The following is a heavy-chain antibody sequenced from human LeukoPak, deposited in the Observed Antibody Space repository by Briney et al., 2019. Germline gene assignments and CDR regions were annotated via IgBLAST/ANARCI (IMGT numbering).Heavy chain of an antibody. J-gene: IGHJ5*02. Sequence: PSQTLSLTCTVSGGSFSSRPYYWSWIRQPAGKGLEWIGRIYTSGDTDYNPSLSSRVTISVDTSKNEFSLKLSALTASDTAIYYCARVGPYIEVDPWGQGILVIVSS. CDR2: IYTSGDT. V-gene: IGHV4-61*02. D-gene: IGHD5-12*01. CDR1: GGSFSSRPYY. CDR3: ARVGPYIEVDP.